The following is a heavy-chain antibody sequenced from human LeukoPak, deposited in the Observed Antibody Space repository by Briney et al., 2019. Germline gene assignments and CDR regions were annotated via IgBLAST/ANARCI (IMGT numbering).Heavy chain of an antibody. CDR3: AKGSWVGIYYFDY. CDR2: ISSFSGTI. CDR1: GFNFRSYS. Sequence: GGSLRLSCAASGFNFRSYSMNWVRQAPGEGLEWVSYISSFSGTINYADSVKGRFTISRDNSKNTLYLQMNSLRAEDTAVYYCAKGSWVGIYYFDYWGQGTLVTVSS. V-gene: IGHV3-48*01. J-gene: IGHJ4*02. D-gene: IGHD1-26*01.